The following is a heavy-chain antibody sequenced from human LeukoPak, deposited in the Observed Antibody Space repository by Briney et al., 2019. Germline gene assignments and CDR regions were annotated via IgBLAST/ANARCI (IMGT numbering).Heavy chain of an antibody. Sequence: SETLSLTCTVSGGSISSYYWSWIRQPPGKGLEWIGYIYYSGSTNYNPSLKSRVTISVDTSKNQFSLKLSSVTAADTAVYYCARKHRWNGLYFDFWGQGTLVTVSS. V-gene: IGHV4-59*08. J-gene: IGHJ4*02. CDR1: GGSISSYY. CDR3: ARKHRWNGLYFDF. D-gene: IGHD1-1*01. CDR2: IYYSGST.